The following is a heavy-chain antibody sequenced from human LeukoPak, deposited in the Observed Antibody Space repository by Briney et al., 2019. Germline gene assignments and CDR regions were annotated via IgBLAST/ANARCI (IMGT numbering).Heavy chain of an antibody. D-gene: IGHD4-23*01. CDR2: ISGSGGST. Sequence: PGGSLRLSCAASGFTFSSYAMSWVRQAPGKGLEWVSAISGSGGSTYYADSVKGRFTISRDNSKNTLYLQMDSLRAEDTAVYYCANLVRLYNYFGYWGQGTLVTVSS. V-gene: IGHV3-23*01. CDR1: GFTFSSYA. CDR3: ANLVRLYNYFGY. J-gene: IGHJ4*02.